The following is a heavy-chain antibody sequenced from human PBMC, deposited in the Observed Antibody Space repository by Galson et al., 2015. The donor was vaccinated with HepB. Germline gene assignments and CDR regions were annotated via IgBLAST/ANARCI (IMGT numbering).Heavy chain of an antibody. J-gene: IGHJ4*02. CDR2: ISYDGSNK. CDR3: ARLYCGGDCYSRSGIGYFDY. V-gene: IGHV3-30*04. Sequence: SLRLSCAASGFTFSSYAMHWVRQAPGKGLEWVAVISYDGSNKYYADSVKGRFTISRDNSKNTLYLQMNSLRAEDTAVYYCARLYCGGDCYSRSGIGYFDYWGQGTLVTVSS. D-gene: IGHD2-21*02. CDR1: GFTFSSYA.